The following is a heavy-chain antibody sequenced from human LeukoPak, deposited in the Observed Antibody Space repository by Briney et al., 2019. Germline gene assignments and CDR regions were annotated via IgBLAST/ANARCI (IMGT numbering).Heavy chain of an antibody. CDR2: ISYDGSNK. CDR1: GFTFSSYA. D-gene: IGHD6-13*01. V-gene: IGHV3-30-3*01. Sequence: GGSLRLSCAASGFTFSSYAMHWVRQAPGKGLEWVAVISYDGSNKYYADSVKGRFTISRDNSKNTLYLQMNSLRAEDTAVYYCARDHSSGQQLAWGQGTLVTVSS. CDR3: ARDHSSGQQLA. J-gene: IGHJ4*02.